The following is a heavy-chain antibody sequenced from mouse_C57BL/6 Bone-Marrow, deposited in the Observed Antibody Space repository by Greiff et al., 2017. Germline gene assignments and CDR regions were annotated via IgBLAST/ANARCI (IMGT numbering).Heavy chain of an antibody. J-gene: IGHJ4*01. CDR2: IWSDGST. CDR1: GFSLTSYG. CDR3: ARHDYYGSSYDYYAMDY. Sequence: QVQLKQSGPGLVAPSQSLSITCTVSGFSLTSYGVHWVRQPPGKGLEWLVVIWSDGSTTYNSALKSRLSISKDNSKSQVFLKMNSLQTDDTAMYYCARHDYYGSSYDYYAMDYWGQGTSVTVSS. D-gene: IGHD1-1*01. V-gene: IGHV2-6-1*01.